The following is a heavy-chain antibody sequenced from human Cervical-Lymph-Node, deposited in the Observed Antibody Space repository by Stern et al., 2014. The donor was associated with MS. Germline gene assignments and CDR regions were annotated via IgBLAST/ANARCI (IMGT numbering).Heavy chain of an antibody. CDR1: GGSISSHY. Sequence: VQLVESGPGLVKPSETLSLTCTVSGGSISSHYWSWIRQPPGKGLEWVGYIYYSGSTNYNPSLKSRVTISVDTSGPHFSLKRSTGTAADTAVYYCARQLYGMDVWGQGTTVTVSS. CDR3: ARQLYGMDV. CDR2: IYYSGST. J-gene: IGHJ6*02. V-gene: IGHV4-59*08.